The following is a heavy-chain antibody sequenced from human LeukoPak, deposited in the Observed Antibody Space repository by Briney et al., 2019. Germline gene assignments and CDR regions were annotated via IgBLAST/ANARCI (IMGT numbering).Heavy chain of an antibody. Sequence: PGGSLRLSCAASGFTFSTYAMSWVSQAPGKGLEWVSAISGSGGSTYYADSVKGRFTISRGNSKNTLYLQMNSLRAEDTAVYYCAKGETVYYFDYWGQGTLVTVSS. D-gene: IGHD1-26*01. CDR3: AKGETVYYFDY. J-gene: IGHJ4*02. CDR2: ISGSGGST. CDR1: GFTFSTYA. V-gene: IGHV3-23*01.